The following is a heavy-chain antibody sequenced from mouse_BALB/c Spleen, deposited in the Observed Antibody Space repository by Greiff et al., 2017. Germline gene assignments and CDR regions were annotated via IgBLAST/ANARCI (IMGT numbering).Heavy chain of an antibody. CDR1: GYSFTSYW. Sequence: EVQLQESGTVLARPGASVKMSCKASGYSFTSYWMHWVKQRPGQGLEWIGAIYPGNSDTSYNQKFKGKAKLTAVTSASTAYMELSSLTNEVSAVYYCTRGGITTAWFAYWGQGTLVTVSA. CDR2: IYPGNSDT. J-gene: IGHJ3*01. V-gene: IGHV1-5*01. D-gene: IGHD2-4*01. CDR3: TRGGITTAWFAY.